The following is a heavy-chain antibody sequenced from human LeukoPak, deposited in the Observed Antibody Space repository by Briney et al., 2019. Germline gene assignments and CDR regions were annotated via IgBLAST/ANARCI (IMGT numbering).Heavy chain of an antibody. D-gene: IGHD3-22*01. Sequence: ASVKVSCKASGYTFTSYDINWVRQATGQGLEWMGWMNPNSGNTGYAQKFQGRVTMTRDTSISTAYMELSRLRSDDTAVYYCARCLTMIDGFDPWGQGTLVTVSS. J-gene: IGHJ5*02. V-gene: IGHV1-8*02. CDR2: MNPNSGNT. CDR1: GYTFTSYD. CDR3: ARCLTMIDGFDP.